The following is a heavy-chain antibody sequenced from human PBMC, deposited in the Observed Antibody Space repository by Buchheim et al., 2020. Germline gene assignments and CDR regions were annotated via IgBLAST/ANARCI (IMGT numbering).Heavy chain of an antibody. V-gene: IGHV3-23*04. CDR1: GFTFSSYD. J-gene: IGHJ6*02. D-gene: IGHD6-6*01. CDR3: AKASGPSIYNGLDV. CDR2: ISGSGGTT. Sequence: EVQLVESGGGLVQPGGSLRLSCAASGFTFSSYDMSWVRQAPGKGLEWVSGISGSGGTTYYAGSVKGRFTISRDSSTNTLYLQMNSLRAEDTAVYHCAKASGPSIYNGLDVWGQGTT.